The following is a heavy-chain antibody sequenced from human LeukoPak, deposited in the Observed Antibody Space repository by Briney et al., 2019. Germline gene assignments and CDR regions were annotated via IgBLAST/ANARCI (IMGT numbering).Heavy chain of an antibody. CDR3: ARDYYGSGSYYHDY. Sequence: SETLSLTCTVSGGSISSGSYYWSWIRQPAGKGLEWIGRIYTSVSTNYNPSLKSRVTISVDTSKNQFSLKLSSVTAADTAVYYCARDYYGSGSYYHDYWGQGTLVTVSS. V-gene: IGHV4-61*02. J-gene: IGHJ4*02. CDR1: GGSISSGSYY. CDR2: IYTSVST. D-gene: IGHD3-10*01.